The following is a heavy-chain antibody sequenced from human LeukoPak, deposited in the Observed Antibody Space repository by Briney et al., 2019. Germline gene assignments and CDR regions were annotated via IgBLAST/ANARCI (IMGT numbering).Heavy chain of an antibody. J-gene: IGHJ4*02. CDR2: IKQDGSEK. CDR1: GFTFSSYW. Sequence: GGSLRLSCAASGFTFSSYWMSWVRQATGKGLEWVADIKQDGSEKYYVDSVKGRFTISRDNAKNSLYLQMNSLRAEDTAVYYCARDRGGYTTDSFDYWGQGTLVTVSS. D-gene: IGHD5-24*01. CDR3: ARDRGGYTTDSFDY. V-gene: IGHV3-7*01.